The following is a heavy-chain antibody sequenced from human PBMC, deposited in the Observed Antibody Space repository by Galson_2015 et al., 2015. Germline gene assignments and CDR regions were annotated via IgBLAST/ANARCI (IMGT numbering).Heavy chain of an antibody. Sequence: SETLSLTCAVYGGSFSGSYWSWIRQPPGKGLEWIGEINHSGSTNYNPSLKSRVTISVDTSKNQFSLKLSSVTAADTAVYYCARGFRSRGYFDYWGQGTLVTVSS. CDR1: GGSFSGSY. J-gene: IGHJ4*02. CDR3: ARGFRSRGYFDY. CDR2: INHSGST. D-gene: IGHD1-26*01. V-gene: IGHV4-34*01.